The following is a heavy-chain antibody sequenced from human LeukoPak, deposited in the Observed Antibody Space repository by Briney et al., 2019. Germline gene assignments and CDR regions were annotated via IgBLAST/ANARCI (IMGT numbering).Heavy chain of an antibody. D-gene: IGHD3-10*02. CDR3: AELGITMIGGV. CDR1: AFTFSSYS. Sequence: GGSLRLSCAASAFTFSSYSMHWVRQAPGKGLEWVANIKQDGSEKYYVDSVMDRFTISRDNAKNSLYLQMNSLRAEDTAVYYCAELGITMIGGVWGKGTTVTIAS. CDR2: IKQDGSEK. J-gene: IGHJ6*04. V-gene: IGHV3-7*01.